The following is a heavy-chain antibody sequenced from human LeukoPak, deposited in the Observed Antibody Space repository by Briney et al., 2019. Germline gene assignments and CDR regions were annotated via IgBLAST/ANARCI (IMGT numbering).Heavy chain of an antibody. V-gene: IGHV1-2*02. CDR1: GYTFTDYA. Sequence: ASVKVSCKASGYTFTDYAVYWVRQAPGQGLEWMGWINPNSGGTNYAQKFQGRVTMTRDTSISTAYMELSRLRSDDTAVYYCAREDIVVVPAAIRGENWFDPWGQGTLVTVSS. J-gene: IGHJ5*02. CDR2: INPNSGGT. CDR3: AREDIVVVPAAIRGENWFDP. D-gene: IGHD2-2*02.